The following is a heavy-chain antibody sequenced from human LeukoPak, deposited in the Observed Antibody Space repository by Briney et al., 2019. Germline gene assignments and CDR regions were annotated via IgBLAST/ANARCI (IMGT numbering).Heavy chain of an antibody. V-gene: IGHV4-38-2*01. J-gene: IGHJ6*03. CDR3: ARLQGYYYYMDV. Sequence: PTETLSLPCAVSGYSLSSGYYWGWIRQPPGKGLEWIGSIYHSGSTYYNPSLKSRVTISVDTSKNLFSLKLSSVTAAGTAVYYCARLQGYYYYMDVWGKGTTVTVSS. CDR2: IYHSGST. CDR1: GYSLSSGYY.